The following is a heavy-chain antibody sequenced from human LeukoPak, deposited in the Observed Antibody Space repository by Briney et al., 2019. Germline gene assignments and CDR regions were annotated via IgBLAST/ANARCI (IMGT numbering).Heavy chain of an antibody. Sequence: KPSETLSLTCAVYGGSFSGYYWSWIRQPPGKGLEWIGRIYTSGSTNYNPSLKSRVTISVDTSKNQFSLKLSSVTAADTAVYYCARVRFLEWLTGYWGQGTLVTVSS. CDR3: ARVRFLEWLTGY. CDR1: GGSFSGYY. J-gene: IGHJ4*02. D-gene: IGHD3-3*01. CDR2: IYTSGST. V-gene: IGHV4-59*10.